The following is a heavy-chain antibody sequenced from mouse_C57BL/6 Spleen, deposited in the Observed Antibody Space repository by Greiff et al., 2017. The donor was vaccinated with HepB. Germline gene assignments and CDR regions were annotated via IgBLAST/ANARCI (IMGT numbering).Heavy chain of an antibody. J-gene: IGHJ3*01. CDR2: INPYNGGT. V-gene: IGHV1-19*01. Sequence: EVKLMESGPVLVKPGASVKMSCKASGYTFTDYYMNWVKQSHGKSLEWIGVINPYNGGTSYNQKFKGKATLTVDKSSSTAYMELNSLTSEDSAVYYCATYYYGSAWFAYWGQRTLVTVSA. CDR3: ATYYYGSAWFAY. D-gene: IGHD1-1*01. CDR1: GYTFTDYY.